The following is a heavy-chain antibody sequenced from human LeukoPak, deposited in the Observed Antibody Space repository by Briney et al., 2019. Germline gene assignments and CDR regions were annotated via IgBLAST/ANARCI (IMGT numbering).Heavy chain of an antibody. CDR2: INPNSGGT. Sequence: GASVKVSCKASGYTFTGYYMHWVRQAPGQGLEWMGRINPNSGGTNYAQKLQGRVTMTTDTSTSTAYMELRSLRSDDTAVYYCARDLGGDLNWFDPWGQGTLVTVSS. CDR3: ARDLGGDLNWFDP. J-gene: IGHJ5*02. V-gene: IGHV1-2*06. D-gene: IGHD4-17*01. CDR1: GYTFTGYY.